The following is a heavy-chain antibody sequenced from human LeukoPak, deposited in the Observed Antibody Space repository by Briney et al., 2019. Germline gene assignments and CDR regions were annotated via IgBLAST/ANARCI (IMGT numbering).Heavy chain of an antibody. CDR3: ARTRTLPVAGGFDA. J-gene: IGHJ5*02. Sequence: GGSLRLSCAASGFTFSSFWMHWVRQDPGKGLVWVSRISPDGMTTIHADSVKGRFTVSRDNAKNTLYLQMNSLRAEDTAVHYYARTRTLPVAGGFDAWGQGTLVTVSS. CDR2: ISPDGMTT. D-gene: IGHD6-13*01. V-gene: IGHV3-74*01. CDR1: GFTFSSFW.